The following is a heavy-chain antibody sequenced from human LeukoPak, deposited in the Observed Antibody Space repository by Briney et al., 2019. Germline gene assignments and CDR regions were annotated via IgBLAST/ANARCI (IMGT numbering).Heavy chain of an antibody. Sequence: PGRSLRLSCAASGFTFSSYAMHWVRQAPGKGLEWVAVISYDGSNKYYADSVKGRFTISRDNSKNTLYLQMNSLRAEDTAVYYCAWEGYSSGHFDYWGQGTLVTVSS. J-gene: IGHJ4*02. CDR2: ISYDGSNK. CDR1: GFTFSSYA. V-gene: IGHV3-30-3*01. CDR3: AWEGYSSGHFDY. D-gene: IGHD6-19*01.